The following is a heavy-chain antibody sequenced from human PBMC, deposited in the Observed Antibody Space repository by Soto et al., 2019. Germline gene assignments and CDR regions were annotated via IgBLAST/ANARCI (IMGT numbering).Heavy chain of an antibody. V-gene: IGHV1-69*13. CDR2: IIPIFGTA. J-gene: IGHJ6*02. CDR3: ARVGLYHILTGPSTYYYYYGMDV. D-gene: IGHD3-9*01. CDR1: GGTFSSYA. Sequence: SVEVSCKXSGGTFSSYAISWVRQAPGQGLEWMGGIIPIFGTANYAQKFQGRVTITADESTSTAYMELSSLRSEDTAVYYCARVGLYHILTGPSTYYYYYGMDVWGQGTTVTVSS.